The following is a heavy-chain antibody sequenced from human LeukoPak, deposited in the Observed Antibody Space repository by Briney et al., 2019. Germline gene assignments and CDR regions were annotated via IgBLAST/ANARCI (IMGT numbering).Heavy chain of an antibody. CDR3: ASTYSSSWYFAGFDP. CDR1: GYTFTSYG. J-gene: IGHJ5*02. CDR2: ISAYNGNT. Sequence: ASVKVSCKASGYTFTSYGISSVRQAPGQGLEWMGWISAYNGNTNYAQKLQGRVTMTTDTSTSTAYMELRSLRSDDTAVYYCASTYSSSWYFAGFDPWGQGTLVTVSS. V-gene: IGHV1-18*01. D-gene: IGHD6-13*01.